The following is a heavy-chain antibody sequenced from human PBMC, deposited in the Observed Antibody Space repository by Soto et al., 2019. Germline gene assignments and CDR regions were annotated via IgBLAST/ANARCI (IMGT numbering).Heavy chain of an antibody. D-gene: IGHD1-26*01. CDR3: ARGRKGDGSARGGWFDP. Sequence: QVQLVQSGAEVKKPGSSVKVSCKASGGTFSSYAISWVRQAPGQGLEWMGGIIPIFGTANYAQKFQGRVTITADESTSTAYMELSSLRSGDTAVYYCARGRKGDGSARGGWFDPWGQGTLVTVSS. CDR1: GGTFSSYA. V-gene: IGHV1-69*01. CDR2: IIPIFGTA. J-gene: IGHJ5*02.